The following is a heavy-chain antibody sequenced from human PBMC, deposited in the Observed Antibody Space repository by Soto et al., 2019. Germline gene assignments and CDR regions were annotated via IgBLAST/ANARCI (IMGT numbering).Heavy chain of an antibody. Sequence: GWSLRLSCAASGFTFSSYAMSWVRQAPGKGLEWVSSISGSGGSTYYADSVKGRLTISRDNSKNTLYLQINSLRAEDTAVYYCAKGDDMITFGGVIVIARYYYYGMDVCGQVTKVPVSS. CDR3: AKGDDMITFGGVIVIARYYYYGMDV. J-gene: IGHJ6*02. CDR1: GFTFSSYA. CDR2: ISGSGGST. D-gene: IGHD3-16*02. V-gene: IGHV3-23*01.